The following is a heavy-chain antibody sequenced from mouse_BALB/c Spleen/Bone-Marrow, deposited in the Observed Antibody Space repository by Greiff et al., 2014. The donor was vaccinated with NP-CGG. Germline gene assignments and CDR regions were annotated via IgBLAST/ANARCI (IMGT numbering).Heavy chain of an antibody. CDR3: ARLDVGGY. Sequence: EVKLVESGGGLVQPGGSRKLSCAASGFTFSSFGMHWVRQAPEKGLERVAYISDGSSTIYYADTVKGRFTIFRGNPKNTLFLQMTSLRSEDTAMYYCARLDVGGYWGQGTTLTVSS. J-gene: IGHJ2*01. CDR2: ISDGSSTI. V-gene: IGHV5-17*02. CDR1: GFTFSSFG.